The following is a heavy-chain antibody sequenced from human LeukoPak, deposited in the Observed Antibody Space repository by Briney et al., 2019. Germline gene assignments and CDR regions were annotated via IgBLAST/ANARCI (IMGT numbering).Heavy chain of an antibody. CDR2: INPSGGST. J-gene: IGHJ3*01. D-gene: IGHD2-21*01. Sequence: ASVKVSCKASGYTFTSYYMHWVRHAPGQGLEWMGIINPSGGSTSYAQKFQGRVTITRDTSTSTVYMEMRSLRSDDTAMYLCVGVVVLLVAFWGGGGLVGVCLVWAWGRWT. CDR1: GYTFTSYY. CDR3: VGVVVLLVAFWGGGGLVGVCLVWA. V-gene: IGHV1-46*01.